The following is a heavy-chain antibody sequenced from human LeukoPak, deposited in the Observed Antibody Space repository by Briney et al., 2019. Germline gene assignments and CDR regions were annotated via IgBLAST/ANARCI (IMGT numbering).Heavy chain of an antibody. CDR1: GGSISSGGYS. J-gene: IGHJ4*02. CDR3: ARTGYAITWTADY. V-gene: IGHV4-30-2*01. Sequence: PSETLSLTCAVSGGSISSGGYSWSWIRQPPGKVLEWIGYIYDSGSTNYNPSLKSRVTMSLDLSKNQFSLKLSSVTAADTALYYCARTGYAITWTADYWGQGTLVTVSS. D-gene: IGHD1-14*01. CDR2: IYDSGST.